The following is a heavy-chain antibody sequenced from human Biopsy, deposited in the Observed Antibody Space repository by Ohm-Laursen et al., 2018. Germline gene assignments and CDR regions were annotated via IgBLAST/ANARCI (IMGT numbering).Heavy chain of an antibody. CDR3: AGAMPIGAD. D-gene: IGHD3-16*01. Sequence: SLRLSCAASGFIFSTYTMNWVRQAPGKGLVWVSSINSDGSRITYADSVKGRFTISRDNAKNTLYLQMNSLTAEDTAVYYCAGAMPIGADWGQGTLVTVSS. CDR2: INSDGSRI. V-gene: IGHV3-74*01. J-gene: IGHJ4*02. CDR1: GFIFSTYT.